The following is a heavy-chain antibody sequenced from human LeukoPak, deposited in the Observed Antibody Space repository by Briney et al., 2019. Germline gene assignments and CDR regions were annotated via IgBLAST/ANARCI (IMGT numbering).Heavy chain of an antibody. D-gene: IGHD6-13*01. CDR2: IYYSGST. CDR3: ARGFVRAAAAPNWFDP. CDR1: GGSISSGDYY. J-gene: IGHJ5*02. Sequence: PSETLSLTCTVSGGSISSGDYYWSWIRQPPGKGLEWIGYIYYSGSTYYNPSLKSRVTISVDTSKNQFSLKLSSMTVADTAVYYCARGFVRAAAAPNWFDPWGQGTLVTVSS. V-gene: IGHV4-30-4*01.